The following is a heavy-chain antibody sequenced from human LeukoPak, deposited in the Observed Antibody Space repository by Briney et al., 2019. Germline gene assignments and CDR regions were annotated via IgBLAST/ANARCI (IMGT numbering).Heavy chain of an antibody. CDR2: IYYSGST. CDR1: GGSISSGDYY. D-gene: IGHD6-6*01. Sequence: SQTLSLTCTVSGGSISSGDYYWSWIRQPPGKGLEWIGCIYYSGSTYYNPSLKSRVTISVDTSKNQFSLKLSSVTAADTAVYYCARDRGLLIQQSIAALDAFDIWGQGTMVTVSS. CDR3: ARDRGLLIQQSIAALDAFDI. J-gene: IGHJ3*02. V-gene: IGHV4-30-4*08.